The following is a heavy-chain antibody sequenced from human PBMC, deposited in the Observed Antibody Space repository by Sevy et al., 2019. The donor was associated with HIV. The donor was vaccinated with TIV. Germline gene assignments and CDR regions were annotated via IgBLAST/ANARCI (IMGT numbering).Heavy chain of an antibody. Sequence: GGSLRLSCAASEFTFSGSDMHWVRQASGKGLEWVGRIRSKAKNYATAYAASVKGRFTISRDDSKNTAYLQMNSLKTEDTAVYFCTPAGYGFDYWGQGTLVTVSS. CDR3: TPAGYGFDY. J-gene: IGHJ4*02. D-gene: IGHD5-18*01. CDR2: IRSKAKNYAT. V-gene: IGHV3-73*01. CDR1: EFTFSGSD.